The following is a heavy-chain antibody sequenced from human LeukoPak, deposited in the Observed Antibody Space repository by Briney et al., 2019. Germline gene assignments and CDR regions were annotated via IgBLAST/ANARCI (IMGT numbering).Heavy chain of an antibody. Sequence: APVKVSCTASGYTFTSYGISWVRQAPGQGLESMGWISAYKGNTNYAQKLQGRVTMTTDTSTSTAYMELRSLRSDDTAVYYCARGVEYSYGYDYWGQGTLVSVSS. D-gene: IGHD5-18*01. V-gene: IGHV1-18*04. CDR1: GYTFTSYG. CDR3: ARGVEYSYGYDY. J-gene: IGHJ4*02. CDR2: ISAYKGNT.